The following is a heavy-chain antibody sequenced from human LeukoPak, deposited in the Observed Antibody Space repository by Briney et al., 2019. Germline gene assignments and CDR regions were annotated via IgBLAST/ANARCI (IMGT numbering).Heavy chain of an antibody. V-gene: IGHV3-30*03. D-gene: IGHD1-26*01. J-gene: IGHJ4*02. CDR2: ISFDASIE. CDR3: AREEEGELPDY. CDR1: GFPFSAYA. Sequence: GRSLRLSCAASGFPFSAYALHWVRQAPGKGLEWVAIISFDASIEQYADSVRGRFTVSRDNSKNTVYLQMNSLRTDDTARYFCAREEEGELPDYWGQGTLVTVSS.